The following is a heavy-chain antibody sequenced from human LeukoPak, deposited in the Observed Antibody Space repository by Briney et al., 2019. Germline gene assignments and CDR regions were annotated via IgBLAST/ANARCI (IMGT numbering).Heavy chain of an antibody. CDR3: ARDYCSGGSCYLFDY. CDR2: ISPSGAST. Sequence: ASVKVSCKASGYTFTSYYMHGVRQAPGQGLEWMGIISPSGASTTYAQNFQGRVTMTRDMSTSTVYMELSSLKSEDTAVYYCARDYCSGGSCYLFDYWGQGTLVTVSS. D-gene: IGHD2-15*01. CDR1: GYTFTSYY. V-gene: IGHV1-46*01. J-gene: IGHJ4*02.